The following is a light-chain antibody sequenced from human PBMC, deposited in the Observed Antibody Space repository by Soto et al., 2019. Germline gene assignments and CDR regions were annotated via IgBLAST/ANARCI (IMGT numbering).Light chain of an antibody. Sequence: EIVMTQSPATLSVSPGERVTLSCRASQSVSSNLAWYHQKPGQAPRLLIYGASTRATGIPAKFSGSGSGTEFTLTSSSLQSEDFGIYYCQQYNNWPPWTFGQGTKVEIK. J-gene: IGKJ1*01. CDR2: GAS. CDR1: QSVSSN. CDR3: QQYNNWPPWT. V-gene: IGKV3-15*01.